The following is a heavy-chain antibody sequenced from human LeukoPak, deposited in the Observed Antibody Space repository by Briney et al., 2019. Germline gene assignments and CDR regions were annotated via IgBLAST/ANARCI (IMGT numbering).Heavy chain of an antibody. CDR1: GFTFSNYW. V-gene: IGHV3-74*01. CDR2: INSDGINT. CDR3: AKDLDYGSGMEYYFDY. J-gene: IGHJ4*02. Sequence: GGSLRLSCAASGFTFSNYWMHWVRQAPGKGLVWVSRINSDGINTSYADSVKGRFTISRDNSKNTLYLQMNSPRAEDTAVYYCAKDLDYGSGMEYYFDYWGQGTLVTVSS. D-gene: IGHD3-10*01.